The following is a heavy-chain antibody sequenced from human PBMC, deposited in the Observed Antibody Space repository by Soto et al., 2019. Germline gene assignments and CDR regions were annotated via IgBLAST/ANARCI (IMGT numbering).Heavy chain of an antibody. CDR3: ASRYCSGGSCYPYYFDY. J-gene: IGHJ4*02. D-gene: IGHD2-15*01. CDR1: GGTFSSYA. Sequence: SVKVSCKASGGTFSSYAISWVRQAPGQGLEWMGGIIPIFGTANYAQKFQGRVTITADESTSTAYMELSSLRSEDTAVYYCASRYCSGGSCYPYYFDYWGQGTLVTVSS. CDR2: IIPIFGTA. V-gene: IGHV1-69*13.